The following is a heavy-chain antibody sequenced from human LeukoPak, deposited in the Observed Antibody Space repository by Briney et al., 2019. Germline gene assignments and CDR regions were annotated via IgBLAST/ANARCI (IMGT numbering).Heavy chain of an antibody. Sequence: GGSLRLSCAASGFTLSSYAMTWVRQAPGKGLEWVSGISNSGGSTYYADSVKGRFTISRDNAKNSLYLQMNSLRAEDMALYYCAKDMSPSIAVAGRRGAFDIWGQGTMVTVSS. CDR3: AKDMSPSIAVAGRRGAFDI. CDR2: ISNSGGST. D-gene: IGHD6-19*01. V-gene: IGHV3-23*01. CDR1: GFTLSSYA. J-gene: IGHJ3*02.